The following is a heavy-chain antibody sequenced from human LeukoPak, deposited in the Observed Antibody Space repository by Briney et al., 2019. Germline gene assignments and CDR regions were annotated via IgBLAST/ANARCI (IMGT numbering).Heavy chain of an antibody. CDR1: RFTFNRYS. Sequence: GESLRLSCAASRFTFNRYSMSWVRQAPGKGLQWVSSISASGGGTHYASSVRGRFSISRDNSKDTVFLQMNGLRAEDTAIYYCAKWDENFYYMDVWGQGTTVTVSS. D-gene: IGHD1-26*01. CDR3: AKWDENFYYMDV. V-gene: IGHV3-23*01. CDR2: ISASGGGT. J-gene: IGHJ6*03.